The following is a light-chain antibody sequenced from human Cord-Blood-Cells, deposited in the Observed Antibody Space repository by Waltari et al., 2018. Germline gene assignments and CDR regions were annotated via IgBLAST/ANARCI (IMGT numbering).Light chain of an antibody. CDR1: QSVSSY. Sequence: EIVLTQSPATLSLSPGERATRSCRASQSVSSYLAWYQQKPGQAPRLLIYDASIRATGIPARLSGSCAGTDFTLTISNLEPEYFAVYYCQQRSNWWTVGQGTKVEIK. CDR3: QQRSNWWT. CDR2: DAS. V-gene: IGKV3-11*01. J-gene: IGKJ1*01.